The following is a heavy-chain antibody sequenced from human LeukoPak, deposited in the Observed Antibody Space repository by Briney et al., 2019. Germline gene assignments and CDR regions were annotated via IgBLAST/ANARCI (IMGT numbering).Heavy chain of an antibody. Sequence: GGSLRLSCAASGFTFSNAWMNWVRQAPGKELEWVANIKQDGSEIYYVDSVKGRFTISRDNAKNSLYLQMNSLRAEDTAVYYCVRDKLTGASRLDYWGQGTLLTVSS. CDR3: VRDKLTGASRLDY. J-gene: IGHJ4*02. V-gene: IGHV3-7*03. D-gene: IGHD7-27*01. CDR2: IKQDGSEI. CDR1: GFTFSNAW.